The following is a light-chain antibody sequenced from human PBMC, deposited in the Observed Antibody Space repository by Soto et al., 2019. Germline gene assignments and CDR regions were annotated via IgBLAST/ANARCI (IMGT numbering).Light chain of an antibody. CDR2: EGS. CDR1: SSDIGSYNL. Sequence: QSALTQPASVSGSPGQSITISCTGTSSDIGSYNLVSWYQRHPGRAPKLMVYEGSRRPSGVFNRFSGSKSGNTASLTISGLQAEDEADYFCCSYAGHSAHWVFGGGTKLTVL. CDR3: CSYAGHSAHWV. J-gene: IGLJ3*02. V-gene: IGLV2-23*01.